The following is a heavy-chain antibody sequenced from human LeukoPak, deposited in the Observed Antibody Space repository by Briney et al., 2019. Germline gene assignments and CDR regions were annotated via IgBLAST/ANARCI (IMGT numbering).Heavy chain of an antibody. Sequence: SETLSLTCAVYGGSFSGYYWSWIRQPPGKGLEWIGEINHSGSTNYNPSLKSRVTISVDTFKNQFSLKLSSVTAADTAVYYCARGPHPYQLLRARFDPWGQGTLVTVSS. CDR1: GGSFSGYY. J-gene: IGHJ5*02. CDR2: INHSGST. V-gene: IGHV4-34*01. D-gene: IGHD2-2*01. CDR3: ARGPHPYQLLRARFDP.